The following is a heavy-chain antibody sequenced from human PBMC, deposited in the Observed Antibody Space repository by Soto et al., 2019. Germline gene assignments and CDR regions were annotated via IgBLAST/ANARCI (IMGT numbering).Heavy chain of an antibody. D-gene: IGHD1-26*01. J-gene: IGHJ6*02. CDR3: ARGRIVEEGSSAYYGMDV. CDR2: IIPVFGIV. CDR1: GGNPSNSA. Sequence: QVHLLLQSGAEVKKPGSSVKVSCKASGGNPSNSAISWVRQAPGQGLEWMGGIIPVFGIVSYAQNFQGRVTNTADECPNTVYMELSSLRSEDTAVYFCARGRIVEEGSSAYYGMDVWGQGTTVTVSS. V-gene: IGHV1-69*01.